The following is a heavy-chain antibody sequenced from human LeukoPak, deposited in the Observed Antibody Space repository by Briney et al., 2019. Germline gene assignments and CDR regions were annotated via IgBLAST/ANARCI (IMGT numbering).Heavy chain of an antibody. CDR3: ERMADYDRSGFSGYPPY. CDR2: INCEGSSI. J-gene: IGHJ1*01. D-gene: IGHD3-22*01. V-gene: IGHV3-74*01. Sequence: PGGSLRLSCAASGFAFATYWMHWVRQAPGKGLEWLSRINCEGSSINYADSVKGRFTISRDNAKNTLYLQIDSLRVEDAAVYYCERMADYDRSGFSGYPPYWGQGTLVTVSS. CDR1: GFAFATYW.